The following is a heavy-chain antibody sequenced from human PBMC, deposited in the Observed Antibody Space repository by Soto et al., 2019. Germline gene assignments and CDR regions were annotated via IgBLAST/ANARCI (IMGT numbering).Heavy chain of an antibody. CDR2: ISYDGSNK. CDR1: GFTFSSYA. CDR3: AREKYSCMDV. J-gene: IGHJ6*02. Sequence: GGSLRLSCAASGFTFSSYAMHWVRQAPGKGLEWVAVISYDGSNKYYADSVKGRFTISRDNSKNTLYLQMNSLRAEDTAVYYCAREKYSCMDVWGQGTTVTVSS. D-gene: IGHD2-21*01. V-gene: IGHV3-30-3*01.